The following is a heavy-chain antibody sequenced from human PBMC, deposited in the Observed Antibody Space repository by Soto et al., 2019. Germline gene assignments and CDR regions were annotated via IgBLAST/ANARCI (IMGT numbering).Heavy chain of an antibody. CDR3: ARTSRFDC. J-gene: IGHJ4*02. Sequence: LRLSCAASGFTFSSYAMHWVRQAPGKGLEWVAVISYDGSNKYYADSVKGRFTISRDNSKNTLCLQMNSLTAADTAVYYCARTSRFDCWGQGTLVTVSS. D-gene: IGHD6-6*01. CDR2: ISYDGSNK. CDR1: GFTFSSYA. V-gene: IGHV3-30-3*01.